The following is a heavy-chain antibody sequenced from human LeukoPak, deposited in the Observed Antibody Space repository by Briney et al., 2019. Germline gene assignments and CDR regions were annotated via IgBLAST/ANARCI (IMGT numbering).Heavy chain of an antibody. J-gene: IGHJ4*02. CDR3: ARQYYYYSIDS. D-gene: IGHD3-22*01. CDR2: IHYSEGT. Sequence: SETLSLTCTVSGASISSYYWSWIRQPPGKGVEWIGYIHYSEGTSYNPSLKSRVTISVGTTKNQFSLKLSSVTAADTAVYYCARQYYYYSIDSWGQGTLVTVSS. CDR1: GASISSYY. V-gene: IGHV4-59*08.